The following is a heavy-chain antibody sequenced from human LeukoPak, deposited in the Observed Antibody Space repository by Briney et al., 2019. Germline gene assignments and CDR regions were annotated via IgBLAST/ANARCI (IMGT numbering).Heavy chain of an antibody. V-gene: IGHV4-59*08. J-gene: IGHJ5*02. Sequence: GSLRLSCAASGFTFSSYSMNWVRQPPGKGLEWIGYIYYSGSTNYNPSLKSRVTISVDTSKNQFSLKLSSVTAADTAVYYCARLSENWFDPWGQGTLVTVSS. CDR1: GFTFSSYS. CDR2: IYYSGST. CDR3: ARLSENWFDP.